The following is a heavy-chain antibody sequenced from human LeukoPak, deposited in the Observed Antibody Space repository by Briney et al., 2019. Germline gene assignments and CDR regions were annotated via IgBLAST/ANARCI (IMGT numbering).Heavy chain of an antibody. CDR3: ARDSGVDAHLDY. D-gene: IGHD3-3*01. J-gene: IGHJ4*02. CDR1: GYTFTSYA. Sequence: ASVKVSCKASGYTFTSYAMHWVRQAPGQRLEWMGWINAGNGNTKYSQKFQGRVTITRDTSASTAYMELSSLRSEDTAVYYCARDSGVDAHLDYWGQGTLVTLSA. CDR2: INAGNGNT. V-gene: IGHV1-3*01.